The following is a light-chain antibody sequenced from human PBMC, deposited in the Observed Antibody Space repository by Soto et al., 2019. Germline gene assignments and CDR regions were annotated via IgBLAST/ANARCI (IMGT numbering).Light chain of an antibody. CDR2: LNNDGSH. J-gene: IGLJ2*01. Sequence: QSVLTQSPSASASLGASVKLTCTLSSGHSSYAIAWHQKQPGKGPRYLMDLNNDGSHTKGDGIPDRFSGSSSGADRFLIIYSLQSEDEADYYCQTWGTGFLFFGGGTELTVL. V-gene: IGLV4-69*01. CDR1: SGHSSYA. CDR3: QTWGTGFLF.